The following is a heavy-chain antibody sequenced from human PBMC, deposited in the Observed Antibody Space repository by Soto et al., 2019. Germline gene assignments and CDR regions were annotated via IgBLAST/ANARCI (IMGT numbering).Heavy chain of an antibody. V-gene: IGHV3-23*01. CDR2: ISGGGGST. CDR3: AKDNGGYYYYGMDV. Sequence: GGSLRLSCAASGFTFSNYAMSWVRQAQGKGLQWVSTISGGGGSTYYADSVRGRFTISRDNSKNTLYLQMNSLRAEDTAVYYCAKDNGGYYYYGMDVWGQGTTVTVSS. J-gene: IGHJ6*02. CDR1: GFTFSNYA.